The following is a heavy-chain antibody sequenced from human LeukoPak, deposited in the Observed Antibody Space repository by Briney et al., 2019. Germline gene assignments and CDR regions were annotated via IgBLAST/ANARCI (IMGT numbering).Heavy chain of an antibody. CDR3: ARELTGTTAGAFDI. J-gene: IGHJ3*02. CDR1: GYTFTSYG. V-gene: IGHV1-2*02. D-gene: IGHD1-1*01. CDR2: INPNSGGT. Sequence: ASVKVSCKASGYTFTSYGISWVRQAPGQGLEWMGWINPNSGGTNYAQKFQGRVTMTRDTSISTAYMELSRLRSDDTAVYYCARELTGTTAGAFDIWGQGTMVTVSS.